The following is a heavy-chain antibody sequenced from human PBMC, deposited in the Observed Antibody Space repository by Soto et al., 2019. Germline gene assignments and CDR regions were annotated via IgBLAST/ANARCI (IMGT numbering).Heavy chain of an antibody. CDR2: IKQDGSEK. CDR3: ARDSYYDSSGYYFSWFDP. V-gene: IGHV3-7*01. CDR1: GFTFSSYW. J-gene: IGHJ5*02. D-gene: IGHD3-22*01. Sequence: GGSLRLSCAASGFTFSSYWMSWVRQAPGKGLEWVANIKQDGSEKYYVDSVKGRFTISRDNAKNSLYLQMNSLRAEDTAVYYCARDSYYDSSGYYFSWFDPWGQGXLVTVSS.